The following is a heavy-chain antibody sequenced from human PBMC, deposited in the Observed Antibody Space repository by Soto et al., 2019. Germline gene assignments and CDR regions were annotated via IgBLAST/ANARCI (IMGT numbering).Heavy chain of an antibody. CDR2: ISYDGSNK. CDR3: AKDYPGYYYDSSGYYDY. Sequence: QVQLVESGGGVVQPGRSLRLSCAASGFTFSSYGMHWVRQAPGKGLEWVAVISYDGSNKYYADSVKGRFTISRDNSKNTLYLLMNSLRAEDMAVYYCAKDYPGYYYDSSGYYDYWGQGTLVTVSS. V-gene: IGHV3-30*18. CDR1: GFTFSSYG. D-gene: IGHD3-22*01. J-gene: IGHJ4*02.